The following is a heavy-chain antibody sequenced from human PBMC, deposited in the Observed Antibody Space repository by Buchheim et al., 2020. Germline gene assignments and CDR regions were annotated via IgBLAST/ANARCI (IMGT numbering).Heavy chain of an antibody. CDR3: ARGSGFEELAYFDY. J-gene: IGHJ4*02. V-gene: IGHV3-30-3*01. D-gene: IGHD3-10*01. Sequence: VQLLESGGGLVQPGGSLRLSCAASGFTFSSYAMHWVRQAPGKGLEWVAVISYDGSNKYYADSVKGRFTISRDNSKNTLYLQMNSLRAEDTAVYYCARGSGFEELAYFDYWGQGTL. CDR2: ISYDGSNK. CDR1: GFTFSSYA.